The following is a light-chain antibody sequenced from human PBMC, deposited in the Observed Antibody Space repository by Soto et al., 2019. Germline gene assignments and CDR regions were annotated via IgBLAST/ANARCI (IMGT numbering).Light chain of an antibody. J-gene: IGKJ2*01. Sequence: DIQMTQSPSTLSASVGDRVTITCRASQSISSWLAWYQQKPGKAPKVLIYDASRLESGVPSRFSGSGSGTEFTLTISSLQPDDSATYYCQQYGSYSSFTFGQGTKLEIK. V-gene: IGKV1-5*01. CDR2: DAS. CDR1: QSISSW. CDR3: QQYGSYSSFT.